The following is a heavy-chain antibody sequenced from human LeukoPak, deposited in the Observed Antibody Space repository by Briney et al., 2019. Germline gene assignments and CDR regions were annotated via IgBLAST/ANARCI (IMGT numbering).Heavy chain of an antibody. J-gene: IGHJ4*02. CDR3: AKDGGYSSGWYPLYYFDY. CDR2: ISGSGGST. CDR1: GFTVSSNY. Sequence: GSLRLSCAASGFTVSSNYMSWVRQAPGKGLEWVSAISGSGGSTYYADSVKGRFTISRDNSKNTLYLQMNSLRAEDTAVYYCAKDGGYSSGWYPLYYFDYWGQGTLVTVSS. D-gene: IGHD6-19*01. V-gene: IGHV3-23*01.